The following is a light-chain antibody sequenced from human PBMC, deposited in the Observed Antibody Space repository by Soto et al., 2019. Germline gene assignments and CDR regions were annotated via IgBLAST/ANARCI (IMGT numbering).Light chain of an antibody. J-gene: IGLJ2*01. Sequence: QSVLTQPPSASGTPGQRVTISCSGSISNIGGNTVNWYQQLPGTAPKLLMYTNNQRPSGVPDRFSGSKSGTSASLAISGLQSEDEADYYCAAWDDSLNRVVFGGGTKLTVL. CDR3: AAWDDSLNRVV. V-gene: IGLV1-44*01. CDR1: ISNIGGNT. CDR2: TNN.